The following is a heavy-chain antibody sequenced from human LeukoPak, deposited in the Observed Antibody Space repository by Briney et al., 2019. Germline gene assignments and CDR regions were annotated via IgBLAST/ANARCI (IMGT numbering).Heavy chain of an antibody. CDR2: IRYDGSNQ. J-gene: IGHJ6*02. D-gene: IGHD2-2*01. CDR1: GMTFSNFG. CDR3: ARGGYCISNSCPRDYYFYHMDV. Sequence: GESLKISCAASGMTFSNFGMHWVRQAPGKGLEWVAVIRYDGSNQYYVDSVKGRFTISRDNLRGTLSLQMNSLRGEDTAVYFCARGGYCISNSCPRDYYFYHMDVWGQGTTVTVSS. V-gene: IGHV3-30*02.